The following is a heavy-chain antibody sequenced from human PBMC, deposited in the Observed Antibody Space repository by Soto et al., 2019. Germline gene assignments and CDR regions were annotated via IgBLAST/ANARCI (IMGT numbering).Heavy chain of an antibody. J-gene: IGHJ3*01. D-gene: IGHD3-22*01. CDR3: VKAQERSAQYFAVVITAFDF. Sequence: GGSLRLSCAASVFTFSDYYMSWVRQAPGKGLEWVAVISHDGNSHHLADSVRGRFTISRDNSKNTVFLHMTSLRREDSAVYHCVKAQERSAQYFAVVITAFDFWGQGTMVTVSS. CDR2: ISHDGNSH. V-gene: IGHV3-30*18. CDR1: VFTFSDYY.